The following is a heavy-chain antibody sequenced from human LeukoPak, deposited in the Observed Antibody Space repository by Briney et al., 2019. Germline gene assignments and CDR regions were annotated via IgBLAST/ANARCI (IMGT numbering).Heavy chain of an antibody. CDR2: IKQDGSVK. Sequence: GGSLRLSCAASGFTFSSYWMNWVRQAPGKVLEWVANIKQDGSVKNYVDSVKGRFTISRDNAKNSLFLQMNSLRAEDTAVYYCARDPSGSPVFDPWGQGTLVTVSS. J-gene: IGHJ5*02. D-gene: IGHD3-10*01. CDR3: ARDPSGSPVFDP. V-gene: IGHV3-7*01. CDR1: GFTFSSYW.